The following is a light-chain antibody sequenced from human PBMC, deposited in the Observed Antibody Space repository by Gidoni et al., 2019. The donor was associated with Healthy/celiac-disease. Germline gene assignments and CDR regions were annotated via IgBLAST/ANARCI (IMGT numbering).Light chain of an antibody. V-gene: IGKV3-20*01. CDR2: GAS. J-gene: IGKJ5*01. CDR3: QQYGSSPPWIT. Sequence: EIVFTQSPGTLSLSPGERATLSCRASQSVSSSYLAWYQQKPGQAPRLLIYGASSRATGIPDRFSGSGSGTDFTLTISRLEPEDFAVYYCQQYGSSPPWITFGQXTRLEIK. CDR1: QSVSSSY.